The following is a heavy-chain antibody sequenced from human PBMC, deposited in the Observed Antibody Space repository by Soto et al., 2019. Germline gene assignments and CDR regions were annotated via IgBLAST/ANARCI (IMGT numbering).Heavy chain of an antibody. V-gene: IGHV3-30*18. CDR2: ISHDGSNK. CDR3: AKDDSNRWYNYYAMDV. D-gene: IGHD3-22*01. Sequence: QVQLVESGGGVVQPGRSLRLSCAASGFTFYKYGMHWVRQAPGKGLAWVALISHDGSNKYYVDSVKGRFTIARDNSKNTVFLQMNSLRPEDTALYFCAKDDSNRWYNYYAMDVWGQGTTVTVSS. J-gene: IGHJ6*02. CDR1: GFTFYKYG.